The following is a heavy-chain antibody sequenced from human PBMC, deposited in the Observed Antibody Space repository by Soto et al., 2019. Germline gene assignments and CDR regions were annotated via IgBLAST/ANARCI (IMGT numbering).Heavy chain of an antibody. Sequence: QVPLVQSGAEVKKPGASVKVSCKASGYTFTSYGISWVRQAPGQGLEWMGWISAYNGNTNYAQKLQGRVTMTTDTSTSTAYMELRSLRSDDTAVYYCARDTRAYSSSSPADYWGQGTLVTVSS. CDR2: ISAYNGNT. D-gene: IGHD6-6*01. V-gene: IGHV1-18*01. J-gene: IGHJ4*02. CDR1: GYTFTSYG. CDR3: ARDTRAYSSSSPADY.